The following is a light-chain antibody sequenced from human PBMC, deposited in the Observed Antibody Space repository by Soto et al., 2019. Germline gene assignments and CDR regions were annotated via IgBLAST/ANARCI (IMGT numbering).Light chain of an antibody. CDR2: EDN. CDR1: SGSISSNY. CDR3: QSHDSRNVV. V-gene: IGLV6-57*04. J-gene: IGLJ2*01. Sequence: NFMLTQPLSVSESPGKTVTISCTRSSGSISSNYVHWYQQRPGSAPTTVIYEDNQRPSGVPDRFSGSIDSSSNSASLTISGLKTEDEADYYCQSHDSRNVVFGVGTKLTVL.